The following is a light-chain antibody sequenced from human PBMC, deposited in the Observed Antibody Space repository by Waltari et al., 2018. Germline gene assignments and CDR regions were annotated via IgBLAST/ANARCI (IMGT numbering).Light chain of an antibody. J-gene: IGKJ1*01. Sequence: SCRASPSVSSALAWYQQKPGQAPRLLIFGASNRATGIPDRFSGSGSETDFSLTISRLEPEDFAVYYCQHYVRLPATFGRGTKVEIK. V-gene: IGKV3-20*01. CDR1: PSVSSA. CDR3: QHYVRLPAT. CDR2: GAS.